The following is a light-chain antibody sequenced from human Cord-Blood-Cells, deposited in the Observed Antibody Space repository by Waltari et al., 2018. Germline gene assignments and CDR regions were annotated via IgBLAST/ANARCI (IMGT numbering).Light chain of an antibody. CDR3: SSYTSSSTWV. Sequence: QSALTQPASVSGSPGQSITIPCTGTSSDVGGYNYVSWYQQHPGKAPKLTIYEVSNRPSGVSNRFSGSKSGNTASLTISGLQAEDEADYYCSSYTSSSTWVFGGGTKLTVL. CDR2: EVS. V-gene: IGLV2-14*01. J-gene: IGLJ3*02. CDR1: SSDVGGYNY.